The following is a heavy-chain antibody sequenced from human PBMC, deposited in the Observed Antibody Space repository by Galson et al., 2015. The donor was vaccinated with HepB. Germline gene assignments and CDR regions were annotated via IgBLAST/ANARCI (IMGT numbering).Heavy chain of an antibody. Sequence: SLRLSCAASGFTFSSYAMHWVRQAPGKGLEWVAVISYDGSNKYYADSVKGRFTISRDNSKNTLYLQMNSQRAEDTAVYYCARGLFYYDRSGYYGTVWYWGQGTLVTVSS. CDR3: ARGLFYYDRSGYYGTVWY. V-gene: IGHV3-30-3*01. CDR2: ISYDGSNK. J-gene: IGHJ4*02. CDR1: GFTFSSYA. D-gene: IGHD3-22*01.